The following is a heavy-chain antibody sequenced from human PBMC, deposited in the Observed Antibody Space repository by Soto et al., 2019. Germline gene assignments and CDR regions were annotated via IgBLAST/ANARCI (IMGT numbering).Heavy chain of an antibody. CDR1: GGSISSSRSY. CDR3: ARATMDWFRSHYYGMDV. CDR2: IFYSGST. Sequence: SETLSLTCNVSGGSISSSRSYWAWIRQPPGKGLEWIANIFYSGSTNYNPSLKNRVTISVDTSKKQFSLKLSTVTAADTAVNYCARATMDWFRSHYYGMDVWGQGTTVTVSS. V-gene: IGHV4-61*05. D-gene: IGHD3-9*01. J-gene: IGHJ6*02.